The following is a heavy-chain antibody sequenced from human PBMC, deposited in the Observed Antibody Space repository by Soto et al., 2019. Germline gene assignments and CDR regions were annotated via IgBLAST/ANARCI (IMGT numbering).Heavy chain of an antibody. CDR3: ARDLIAAARTVHYYYYGMDV. CDR2: INPNSGGT. V-gene: IGHV1-2*02. CDR1: GYTFTGYY. D-gene: IGHD6-13*01. J-gene: IGHJ6*01. Sequence: QVQLVQSGAEVKKPGASVKVSCKASGYTFTGYYMHWVRQAPGQGLEWMGWINPNSGGTNYAQKFQGRVTMTRDTSISTDYMELSRVRSDDTAVYYCARDLIAAARTVHYYYYGMDVWGQGTTVTVSS.